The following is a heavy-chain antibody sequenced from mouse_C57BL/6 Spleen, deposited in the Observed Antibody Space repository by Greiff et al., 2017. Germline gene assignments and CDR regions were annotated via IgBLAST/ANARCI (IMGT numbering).Heavy chain of an antibody. D-gene: IGHD2-4*01. Sequence: QVQLKESGAELVKPGASVKISCKASGYAFSSYWMNWVKQRPGKGLEWIGQIYPGDGDTNYNGKFKGKATLTADKSSSTAYMQLSSLTSEDSAVYFCARNYYDYLAWFAYWGQGTLVTVSA. CDR3: ARNYYDYLAWFAY. CDR1: GYAFSSYW. V-gene: IGHV1-80*01. CDR2: IYPGDGDT. J-gene: IGHJ3*01.